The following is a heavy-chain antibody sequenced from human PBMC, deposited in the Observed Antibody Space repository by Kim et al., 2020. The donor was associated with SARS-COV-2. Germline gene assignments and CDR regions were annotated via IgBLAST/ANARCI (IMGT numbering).Heavy chain of an antibody. D-gene: IGHD1-1*01. CDR1: GFTFSSYA. CDR3: ARGNWNDVSVFDY. J-gene: IGHJ4*02. Sequence: GGSLRLSCAASGFTFSSYAMHWVRQAPGKGLEWVAVISYDGSNKYYADSVKGRFTISRDNSKNTLYLQMNSLRAEDTAVYYCARGNWNDVSVFDYWGQGTLVTVSS. V-gene: IGHV3-30*04. CDR2: ISYDGSNK.